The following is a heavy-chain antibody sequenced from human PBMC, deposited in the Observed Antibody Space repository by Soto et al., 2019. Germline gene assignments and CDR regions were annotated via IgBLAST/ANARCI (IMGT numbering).Heavy chain of an antibody. CDR1: GFPFSRYS. Sequence: GPLSHPCAASGFPFSRYSMNWVRTAPGKGLEWVANIKQDGSQKYYADAVKGRFTISRDDAKNTLYLQMSSLRAHDTAVYSRGKAVGPTAPTSRIFDYWGQGTLVTVSS. V-gene: IGHV3-7*03. J-gene: IGHJ4*02. CDR2: IKQDGSQK. D-gene: IGHD1-26*01. CDR3: GKAVGPTAPTSRIFDY.